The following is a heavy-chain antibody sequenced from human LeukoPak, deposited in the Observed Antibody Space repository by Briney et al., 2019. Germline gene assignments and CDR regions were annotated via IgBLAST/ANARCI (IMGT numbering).Heavy chain of an antibody. Sequence: ASVKVSCKASGYTFTSYGISWVRQAPGQGLEWMGWISAYNGNTNYAQKLQRRVTMTTDTSTSTAYMELRSLRSDDTAVYYCATTKTGYRIPQFDYWGQGTLVTVSS. J-gene: IGHJ4*02. CDR1: GYTFTSYG. D-gene: IGHD3-9*01. V-gene: IGHV1-18*01. CDR2: ISAYNGNT. CDR3: ATTKTGYRIPQFDY.